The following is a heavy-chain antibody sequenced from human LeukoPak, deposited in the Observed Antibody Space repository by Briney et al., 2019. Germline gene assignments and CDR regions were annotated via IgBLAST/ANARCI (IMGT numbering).Heavy chain of an antibody. CDR3: ARDRRYSSRASGAPFDP. V-gene: IGHV4-34*01. CDR2: INHSGST. D-gene: IGHD6-13*01. Sequence: PSETLSLTCAVYGGSFSGYYWSWIRQPPGKGLEWIGEINHSGSTNYNPSLKSRVTISVDTSKNQFSLKLSSVTAADTAVYYCARDRRYSSRASGAPFDPWGQGTLVTVSS. CDR1: GGSFSGYY. J-gene: IGHJ5*02.